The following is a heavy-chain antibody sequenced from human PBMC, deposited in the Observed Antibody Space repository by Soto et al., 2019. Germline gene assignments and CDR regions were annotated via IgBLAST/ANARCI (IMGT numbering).Heavy chain of an antibody. Sequence: PYETLSLTCAAYGGSFSGYYWSWIRQPPGKGLEWIGEINHSGSTNYNPSLKSRVTISVDTSKNQFSLKLSSVTAADTAVYYCARVSGTYYDILTGYRGTTYYYYYGMDVWGQGTTVTVSS. CDR2: INHSGST. CDR1: GGSFSGYY. CDR3: ARVSGTYYDILTGYRGTTYYYYYGMDV. J-gene: IGHJ6*02. D-gene: IGHD3-9*01. V-gene: IGHV4-34*01.